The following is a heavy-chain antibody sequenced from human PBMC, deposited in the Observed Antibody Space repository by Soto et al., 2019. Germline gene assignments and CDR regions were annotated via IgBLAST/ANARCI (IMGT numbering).Heavy chain of an antibody. Sequence: GWSLRLSCAASGSTFSSYGMHWVRQAPGKGLEWVAVISYDGSNKYYADSVKGRFTISRDNSKNTLYLQMNSLRAEDTAVYYCAKGIAAAGKSDYWGQGTLVNVSS. CDR2: ISYDGSNK. D-gene: IGHD6-13*01. CDR3: AKGIAAAGKSDY. J-gene: IGHJ4*02. CDR1: GSTFSSYG. V-gene: IGHV3-30*18.